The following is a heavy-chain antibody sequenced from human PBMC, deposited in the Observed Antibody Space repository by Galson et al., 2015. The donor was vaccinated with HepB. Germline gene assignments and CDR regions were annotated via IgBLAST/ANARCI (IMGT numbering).Heavy chain of an antibody. CDR3: ALSGSIGSSTPYFDY. Sequence: LRLSCAASGFTFNSYAMSWVRQAPGKGLEWVSVISGSGGDTYYADSVKGRFTISRDNSKNMLHLLMNSLRAEDTAVYYCALSGSIGSSTPYFDYWGQGTLVTVSS. CDR1: GFTFNSYA. D-gene: IGHD1-26*01. CDR2: ISGSGGDT. V-gene: IGHV3-23*01. J-gene: IGHJ4*02.